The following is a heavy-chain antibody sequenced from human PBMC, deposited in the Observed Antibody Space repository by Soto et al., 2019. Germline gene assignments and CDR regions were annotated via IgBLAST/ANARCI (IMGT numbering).Heavy chain of an antibody. J-gene: IGHJ4*02. CDR2: IYYSGST. CDR1: GGXISSSSYY. Sequence: PSETLSLTCTVSGGXISSSSYYWGWIRQPPGKGLEWIGSIYYSGSTYYNPSLKSRVTISVDTSKNQFSLKLSSVTAADTAVYYCARDGRYSYGLGYWGQGTLVTVSS. CDR3: ARDGRYSYGLGY. V-gene: IGHV4-39*02. D-gene: IGHD5-18*01.